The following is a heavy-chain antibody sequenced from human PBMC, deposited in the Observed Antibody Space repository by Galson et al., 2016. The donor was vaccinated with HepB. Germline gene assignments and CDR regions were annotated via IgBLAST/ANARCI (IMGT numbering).Heavy chain of an antibody. Sequence: SLRLSCAASGFTFSSYGMHWVRQAPGKGLEWVAVISYDGSNKYYADSVQGRFTISRDNSNNMVYMQMNSLRPEDTAVYYCAKDWGTSSSGGGIFDFWGQGTLVTVSS. CDR1: GFTFSSYG. V-gene: IGHV3-30*18. CDR3: AKDWGTSSSGGGIFDF. J-gene: IGHJ4*02. D-gene: IGHD6-6*01. CDR2: ISYDGSNK.